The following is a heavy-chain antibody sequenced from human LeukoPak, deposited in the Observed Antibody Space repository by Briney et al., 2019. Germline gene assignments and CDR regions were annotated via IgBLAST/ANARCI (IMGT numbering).Heavy chain of an antibody. J-gene: IGHJ4*02. CDR1: GGSVNSYY. Sequence: SETLSLTCTVSGGSVNSYYWSWIRQPAGKGLEWIGHIYASGSNDYSPSLKSRVTMSLDMAKNQFSLRLTSVTAADTAVYFCARMVPAGTHNYWGQGLLDTVSS. CDR2: IYASGSN. D-gene: IGHD2-2*01. CDR3: ARMVPAGTHNY. V-gene: IGHV4-4*07.